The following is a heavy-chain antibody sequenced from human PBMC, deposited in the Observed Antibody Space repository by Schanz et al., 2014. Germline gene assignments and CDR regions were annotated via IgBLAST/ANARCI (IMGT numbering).Heavy chain of an antibody. CDR1: GFTVSSNY. CDR2: ISGSGDHT. CDR3: VREVGAAAGLAWGLDY. Sequence: EVQLLESGGGLVQPGGSLRLSCAASGFTVSSNYMSWVRQAPGKGLEWVSVISGSGDHTHYADSVKGRFTISRDTSGNTLYLQMNSLTGEDTAVYYCVREVGAAAGLAWGLDYWGRGTLVTVSS. D-gene: IGHD6-13*01. V-gene: IGHV3-23*01. J-gene: IGHJ4*02.